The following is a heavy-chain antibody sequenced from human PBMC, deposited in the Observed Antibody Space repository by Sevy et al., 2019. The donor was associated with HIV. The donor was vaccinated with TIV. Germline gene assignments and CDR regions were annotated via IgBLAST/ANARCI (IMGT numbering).Heavy chain of an antibody. CDR3: AKGGGGHYDPDEIAYYFYYYNMDV. V-gene: IGHV3-23*01. D-gene: IGHD3-22*01. CDR2: ISGSGTRT. Sequence: GGSLRLSCAVSAFSFDSYGMTWVRQAPGKGLEWVSAISGSGTRTYYADSVKGRFIISRDNSKNTLDLQMNSLRAEDTAIYYCAKGGGGHYDPDEIAYYFYYYNMDVWGKGTTVTVSS. CDR1: AFSFDSYG. J-gene: IGHJ6*03.